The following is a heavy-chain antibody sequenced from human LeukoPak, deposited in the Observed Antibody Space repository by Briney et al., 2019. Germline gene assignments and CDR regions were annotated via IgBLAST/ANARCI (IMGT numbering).Heavy chain of an antibody. CDR1: GYSFTSYW. J-gene: IGHJ3*02. D-gene: IGHD2-2*01. CDR2: IYPGDSDT. CDR3: PRSRSDIVVVPAAIDAFDI. Sequence: GESLKISCKGSGYSFTSYWIGWVRQMPGKGLEWMGIIYPGDSDTRYSPSFQGQVTISADKSISTAYLQWSSLKASDTAMYYCPRSRSDIVVVPAAIDAFDIWGQGTMVTVSS. V-gene: IGHV5-51*01.